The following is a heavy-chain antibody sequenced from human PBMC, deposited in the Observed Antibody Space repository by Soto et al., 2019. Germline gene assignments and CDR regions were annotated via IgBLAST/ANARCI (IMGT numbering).Heavy chain of an antibody. V-gene: IGHV6-1*01. D-gene: IGHD3-3*01. CDR3: ARELPIFGVVTFYGTHV. CDR1: GDSVSSNSAA. J-gene: IGHJ6*02. Sequence: SQTLSLTCAISGDSVSSNSAAWNWIRQSPSRGLEWLGRTYYRSKWYNDYAVSVKSRITINPDTSKNQFSLQLNSVTPEDTAVYYCARELPIFGVVTFYGTHVRGQGTTVTLFS. CDR2: TYYRSKWYN.